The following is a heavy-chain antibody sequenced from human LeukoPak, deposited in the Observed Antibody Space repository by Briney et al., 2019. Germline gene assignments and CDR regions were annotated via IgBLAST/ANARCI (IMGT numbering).Heavy chain of an antibody. V-gene: IGHV1-8*03. D-gene: IGHD3-3*01. CDR2: MNPNSGNT. Sequence: ASVKVSCKASGGTFSSYAISWVRQATGQGLEWMGWMNPNSGNTGYAQKFQGRVTITRNTSISTAYMELSSLRSEDTAVYYCARGGGGGILEWLYFDYWGQGTLVTVSS. J-gene: IGHJ4*02. CDR1: GGTFSSYA. CDR3: ARGGGGGILEWLYFDY.